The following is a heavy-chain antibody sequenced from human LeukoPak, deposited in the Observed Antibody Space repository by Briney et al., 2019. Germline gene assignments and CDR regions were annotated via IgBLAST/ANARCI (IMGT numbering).Heavy chain of an antibody. CDR3: ARSRYYYYDMDV. CDR1: GGSISIYY. V-gene: IGHV4-4*07. CDR2: IFTSGIT. J-gene: IGHJ6*02. Sequence: SETLSLTCTVSGGSISIYYWNWIRQPAGKGLEWIGRIFTSGITNYDPSLKSRVTMSVDTSKNQFSLNLSSVTAADTAVYYCARSRYYYYDMDVWGQGTTVTVSS.